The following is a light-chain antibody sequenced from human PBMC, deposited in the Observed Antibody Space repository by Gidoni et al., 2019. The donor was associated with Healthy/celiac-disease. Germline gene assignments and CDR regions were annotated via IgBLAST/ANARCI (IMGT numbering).Light chain of an antibody. J-gene: IGLJ7*01. V-gene: IGLV1-44*01. CDR3: AAWDDSLNGAV. CDR2: SNN. Sequence: QSVLTQPTSASGTPGQRVTISCSGSSSNIGRNTVNWYQQLPGTAPKLLIYSNNQRPSGVPDRFSGSKSGTSASLAISVLQSEDEADYYCAAWDDSLNGAVFGGGTQLTVL. CDR1: SSNIGRNT.